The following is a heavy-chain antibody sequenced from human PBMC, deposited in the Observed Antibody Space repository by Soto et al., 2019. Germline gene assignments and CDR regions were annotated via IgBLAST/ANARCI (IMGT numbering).Heavy chain of an antibody. CDR2: IKQDGSDR. J-gene: IGHJ4*02. CDR3: ARGRGWLHDY. V-gene: IGHV3-7*01. CDR1: GFSLSDYW. D-gene: IGHD6-19*01. Sequence: EVQLVESGGGLVQPGGSLRLSCAASGFSLSDYWMNWVRQAPGKGLEWVAIIKQDGSDRYYVDSVKGRFTISRDNAKNSLYLRMSSLRVEDTALYYCARGRGWLHDYWGQGTLVTVSS.